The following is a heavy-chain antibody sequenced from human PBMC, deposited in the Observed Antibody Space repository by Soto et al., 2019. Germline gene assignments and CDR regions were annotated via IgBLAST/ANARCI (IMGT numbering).Heavy chain of an antibody. Sequence: QVQLEESGGGVVQPGRSLRLSCVASGFSFKDYGMHWVRQAPGKGLEWVAVLSYDGSTQYYADFVKGRFTISRDNPQSTVYLLMNRLRVEDTAVYFCAKAYGESPDYWGQGTLVTVSS. CDR2: LSYDGSTQ. V-gene: IGHV3-30*18. CDR3: AKAYGESPDY. CDR1: GFSFKDYG. J-gene: IGHJ4*02. D-gene: IGHD3-10*01.